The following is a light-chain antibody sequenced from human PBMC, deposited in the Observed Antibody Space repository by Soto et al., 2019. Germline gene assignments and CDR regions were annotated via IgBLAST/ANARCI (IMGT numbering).Light chain of an antibody. J-gene: IGLJ2*01. CDR1: NIGSKS. Sequence: SYELTQPPSVSVAPGKTARITCGGNNIGSKSGHWYQQKPGQAPVLVIYYDSDRPSGIPERFSGSNSGNTATMTISRVEAGEDDDYYCHVWDSSSDRPGVFGGGTKLTVL. CDR3: HVWDSSSDRPGV. V-gene: IGLV3-21*04. CDR2: YDS.